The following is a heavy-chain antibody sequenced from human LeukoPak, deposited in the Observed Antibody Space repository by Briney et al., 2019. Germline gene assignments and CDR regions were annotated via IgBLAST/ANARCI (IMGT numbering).Heavy chain of an antibody. J-gene: IGHJ4*02. CDR2: LSSASSVI. CDR3: ASPSNWGSR. CDR1: GFSFDSYL. Sequence: GGSLRLSCEASGFSFDSYLMNWVRQAPGKGLQWVSYLSSASSVIYYADSVKGRFTISRDNAKNSLYLQMNSLRAEDTAVYYCASPSNWGSRWGQGTLVTVSS. D-gene: IGHD7-27*01. V-gene: IGHV3-48*04.